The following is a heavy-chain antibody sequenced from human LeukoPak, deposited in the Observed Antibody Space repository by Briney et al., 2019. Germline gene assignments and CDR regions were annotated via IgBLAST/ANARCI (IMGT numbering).Heavy chain of an antibody. CDR3: ANAGNLFRSLNY. Sequence: GGSLRLSCAASGFTFSDYNMNWVRQAPGKGLEWVSYISTSGTTIYHTDSVKGRFTISRDNAKNSLYLQMNSLRADDTAVYYCANAGNLFRSLNYWGPGTLVTVSS. J-gene: IGHJ4*02. CDR1: GFTFSDYN. CDR2: ISTSGTTI. V-gene: IGHV3-11*04. D-gene: IGHD4-23*01.